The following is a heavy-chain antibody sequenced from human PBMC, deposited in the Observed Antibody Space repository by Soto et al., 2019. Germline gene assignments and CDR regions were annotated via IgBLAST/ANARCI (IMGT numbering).Heavy chain of an antibody. J-gene: IGHJ4*02. V-gene: IGHV4-30-2*01. CDR3: ARASITMVRGALDY. D-gene: IGHD3-10*01. CDR2: IYHSGST. CDR1: GGSISSGGYS. Sequence: SETLSLTCAVSGGSISSGGYSWSWIRQPPGKGLEWIGYIYHSGSTYYNPSLKSRVTISVDRSKNQFSLKLSSVTAADTAVYYCARASITMVRGALDYWGQGTLVTVSS.